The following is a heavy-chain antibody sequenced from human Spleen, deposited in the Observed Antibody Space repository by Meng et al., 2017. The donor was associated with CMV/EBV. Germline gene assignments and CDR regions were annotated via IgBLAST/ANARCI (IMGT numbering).Heavy chain of an antibody. Sequence: SETLSLTCTVSGGSISSYYWSWIRQPAGKGLEWIGRIYTSGSTNYNPSLKSRVTMSVDTSKNRLSLRLSSVTAADTAVYYCASSQPRWGRGTLVTVSS. J-gene: IGHJ4*02. CDR3: ASSQPR. V-gene: IGHV4-4*07. CDR2: IYTSGST. CDR1: GGSISSYY.